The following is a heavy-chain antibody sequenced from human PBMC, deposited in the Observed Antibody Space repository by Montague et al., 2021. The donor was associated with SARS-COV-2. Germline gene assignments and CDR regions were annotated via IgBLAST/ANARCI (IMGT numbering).Heavy chain of an antibody. CDR2: MHFTGKT. J-gene: IGHJ4*02. CDR1: GGSFSGYY. Sequence: SETLSLTCAVYGGSFSGYYWSWIRQPAGKGLEWIGRMHFTGKTNFSPFFSSRLTMSADTSKNQFSLKLTSVTAADTAIYFCARDRFDFGAGRRGTIDFWGQGTLVTVS. V-gene: IGHV4-4*07. CDR3: ARDRFDFGAGRRGTIDF. D-gene: IGHD3-10*01.